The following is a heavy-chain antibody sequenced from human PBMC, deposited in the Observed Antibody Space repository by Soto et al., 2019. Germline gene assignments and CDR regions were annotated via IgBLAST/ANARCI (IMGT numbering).Heavy chain of an antibody. Sequence: QVRLQESGPGLVKPSQTLSLTCTVSVYSIRSGGYYWTWIRQHPGTGLEWIGYIYYSGITYYNPSLQSRLTISVDTSKNQFSLQLRSVTAADTAVYYCARDLVPADQRGNYFDPWGQGTLVTVSS. CDR2: IYYSGIT. D-gene: IGHD2-2*01. CDR3: ARDLVPADQRGNYFDP. J-gene: IGHJ5*02. CDR1: VYSIRSGGYY. V-gene: IGHV4-31*03.